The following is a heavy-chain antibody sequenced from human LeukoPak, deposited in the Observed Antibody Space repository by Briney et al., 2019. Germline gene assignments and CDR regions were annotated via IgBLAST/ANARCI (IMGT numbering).Heavy chain of an antibody. CDR3: ARGSIVHDYGTGYYYYYMDV. V-gene: IGHV4-61*01. CDR1: GGSISSSSYY. Sequence: PSETLSLTCTVSGGSISSSSYYWSWIRQPPGKGLEWIGYIYYSGSTNYNPSLKSRVTISVDTSKNQFSLKLSSVTAADTAVYYCARGSIVHDYGTGYYYYYMDVWGKGTTVTVSS. J-gene: IGHJ6*03. CDR2: IYYSGST. D-gene: IGHD4-17*01.